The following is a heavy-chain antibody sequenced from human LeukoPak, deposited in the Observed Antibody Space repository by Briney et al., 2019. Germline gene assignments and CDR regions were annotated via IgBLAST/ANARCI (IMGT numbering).Heavy chain of an antibody. CDR2: IKQDGSEK. V-gene: IGHV3-7*01. J-gene: IGHJ4*02. CDR3: AREMRSYDSSGYYSFDY. D-gene: IGHD3-22*01. Sequence: GSLRLSCVASGFTFSSYWMSWVRQAPGKGLEWVANIKQDGSEKYYVDPVKGRITISRDNAKNSLYLQMNSLRAEDTAVYYCAREMRSYDSSGYYSFDYWGRGTLVTVSS. CDR1: GFTFSSYW.